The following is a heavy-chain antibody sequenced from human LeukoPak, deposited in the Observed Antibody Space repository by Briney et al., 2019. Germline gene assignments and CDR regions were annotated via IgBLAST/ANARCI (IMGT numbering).Heavy chain of an antibody. J-gene: IGHJ6*03. CDR1: GGSISSSSYY. Sequence: PSETLSLTCTVSGGSISSSSYYWGWIRQPPGKGLEWIGSIYYSGSTYYNPSLKSRVTISVDTSKNQFSLKLSSVTAADTAVYYCARGVIGYYYYYYYMDVWGKGTTVTISS. CDR3: ARGVIGYYYYYYYMDV. V-gene: IGHV4-39*07. D-gene: IGHD2-15*01. CDR2: IYYSGST.